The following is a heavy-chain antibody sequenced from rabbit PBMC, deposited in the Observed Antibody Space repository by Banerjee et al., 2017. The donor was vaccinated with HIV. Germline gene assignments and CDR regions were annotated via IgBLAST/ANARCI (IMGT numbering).Heavy chain of an antibody. D-gene: IGHD4-1*01. CDR1: GFDFSSYG. Sequence: QEQLVESGGGLVQPGGSLKLSCKTSGFDFSSYGVSWVRQAPGKGLEWIGYINTNTGSAFYASWVNGRFTISSHNAQNTVSLQMNSLTAADTATYFCARDLAGVIGWNFGLWGPGPLVTVS. CDR3: ARDLAGVIGWNFGL. J-gene: IGHJ4*01. CDR2: INTNTGSA. V-gene: IGHV1S47*01.